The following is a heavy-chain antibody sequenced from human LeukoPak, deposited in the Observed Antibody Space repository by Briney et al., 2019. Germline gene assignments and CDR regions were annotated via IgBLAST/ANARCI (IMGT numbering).Heavy chain of an antibody. D-gene: IGHD3-22*01. Sequence: ASVKVSCKASGGTFSSYTISWVRQAPGQGLEWMGRIIPILGIANYAQKFQGRVTITADESTSTAYMELSSLRSEDTAVYYCARDSHDSGGYYYFDYWGQGTLVTVSS. J-gene: IGHJ4*02. CDR1: GGTFSSYT. V-gene: IGHV1-69*04. CDR2: IIPILGIA. CDR3: ARDSHDSGGYYYFDY.